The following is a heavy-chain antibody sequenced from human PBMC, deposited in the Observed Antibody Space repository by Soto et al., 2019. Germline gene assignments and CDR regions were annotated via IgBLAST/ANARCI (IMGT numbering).Heavy chain of an antibody. CDR3: ARDSRQEAEGFTLDY. Sequence: LPLTCAVSGDSISNSYLSWIRQPPGKRLEWIGNIFYTGTTTYNPSLESRVTRSVDTSKNQFSLKLNSVDAADTVVYYCARDSRQEAEGFTLDYWGRATLVTVSS. CDR1: GDSISNSY. V-gene: IGHV4-59*01. CDR2: IFYTGTT. J-gene: IGHJ4*02. D-gene: IGHD2-15*01.